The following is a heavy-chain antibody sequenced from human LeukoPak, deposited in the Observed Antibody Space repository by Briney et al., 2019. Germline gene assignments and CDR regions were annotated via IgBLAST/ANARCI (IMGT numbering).Heavy chain of an antibody. CDR1: GFTFSSYE. D-gene: IGHD5-18*01. CDR3: TTADDSL. Sequence: GGSLRLSCAASGFTFSSYEMNWVRQAPGKGLEWVSYISSNDGTVYYADSVKGRFTISRDNSKNSLFLQMNSLETEDTAVYYCTTADDSLWGQGTMVTVSS. CDR2: ISSNDGTV. J-gene: IGHJ3*01. V-gene: IGHV3-48*03.